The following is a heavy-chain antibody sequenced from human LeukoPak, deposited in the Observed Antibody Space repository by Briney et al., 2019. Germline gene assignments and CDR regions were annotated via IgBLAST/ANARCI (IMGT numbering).Heavy chain of an antibody. D-gene: IGHD1-26*01. Sequence: PSETLSLTCTVSGGSISSYYWSWIRRPPGKGLEWIGYIYYSGSTNYNPSLKSRVTISVDTSKNQFSLKLSSVTAADTAVYYCARLVGATYDPWGQGTLVTVSS. J-gene: IGHJ5*02. CDR1: GGSISSYY. CDR2: IYYSGST. V-gene: IGHV4-59*12. CDR3: ARLVGATYDP.